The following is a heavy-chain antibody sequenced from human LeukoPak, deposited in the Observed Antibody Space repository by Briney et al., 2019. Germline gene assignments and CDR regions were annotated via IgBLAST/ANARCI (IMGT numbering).Heavy chain of an antibody. V-gene: IGHV3-21*01. Sequence: GGSLRLSCAASGFTFSTYAINWVRKAPGKGLEWVSSINSAGTSKKYADSLKGRFTISRDNAKNSLFLQLSSLRDEDTAVYYCARGRNAGGPYYSDYWGQGTLVTVSS. CDR1: GFTFSTYA. CDR2: INSAGTSK. J-gene: IGHJ4*02. D-gene: IGHD4-23*01. CDR3: ARGRNAGGPYYSDY.